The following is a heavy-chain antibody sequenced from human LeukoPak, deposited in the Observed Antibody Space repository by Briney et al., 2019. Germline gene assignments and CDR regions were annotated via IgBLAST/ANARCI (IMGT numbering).Heavy chain of an antibody. V-gene: IGHV4-34*01. CDR2: INHSGST. CDR1: GGSFSGYY. CDR3: ARGRVIQLWSSRYYFDY. J-gene: IGHJ4*02. Sequence: SETLSLTCAVYGGSFSGYYWSWIRQPPGKGLEWIGEINHSGSTNYNPSLKSRVTISVDTSKNQFSLKLSSVTAADTAVYYCARGRVIQLWSSRYYFDYWGQGTLVTVSS. D-gene: IGHD5-18*01.